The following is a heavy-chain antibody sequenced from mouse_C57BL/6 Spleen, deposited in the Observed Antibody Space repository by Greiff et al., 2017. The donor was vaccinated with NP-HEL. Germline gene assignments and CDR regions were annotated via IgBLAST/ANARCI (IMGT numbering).Heavy chain of an antibody. CDR3: ASERVSYYGSSYGAMDY. D-gene: IGHD1-1*01. CDR1: GYAFSSSW. CDR2: IYPGDGDT. Sequence: QVQLQQSGPELVKPGASVKISCKASGYAFSSSWMNWVKQRPGKGLEWIGRIYPGDGDTNYNGKFKGKATLTADKSSSTAYMQLSSLTSEDSAVYFSASERVSYYGSSYGAMDYWGQGTSVTVSS. V-gene: IGHV1-82*01. J-gene: IGHJ4*01.